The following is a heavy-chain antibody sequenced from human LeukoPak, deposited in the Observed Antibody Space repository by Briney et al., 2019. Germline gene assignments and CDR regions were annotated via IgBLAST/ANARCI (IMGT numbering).Heavy chain of an antibody. J-gene: IGHJ4*02. Sequence: ASVKVSCTASGGTFSSYAISWVRQAPGQGLEWMGGIIPIFGTANYAQKFQGRVTITADESTSTAYMELSSLRSEDTAVYYCAGLGYCSGGSCSDFDYWGQGTLVTASS. D-gene: IGHD2-15*01. V-gene: IGHV1-69*13. CDR3: AGLGYCSGGSCSDFDY. CDR1: GGTFSSYA. CDR2: IIPIFGTA.